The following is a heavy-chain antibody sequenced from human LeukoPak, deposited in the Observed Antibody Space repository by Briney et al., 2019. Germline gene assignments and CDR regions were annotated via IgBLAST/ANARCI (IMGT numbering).Heavy chain of an antibody. CDR1: GFNFSSYA. CDR2: ISGSGSSN. D-gene: IGHD3-22*01. V-gene: IGHV3-23*01. CDR3: AKANDSSGNYYPFDY. J-gene: IGHJ4*02. Sequence: PGGYLRLSCAASGFNFSSYALSWVRQAPGKGLEGVSAISGSGSSNSYADSGKGRLTISRDNTKNKLYLHRKRLGDEDTEVYSCAKANDSSGNYYPFDYWGQGTLVTVSS.